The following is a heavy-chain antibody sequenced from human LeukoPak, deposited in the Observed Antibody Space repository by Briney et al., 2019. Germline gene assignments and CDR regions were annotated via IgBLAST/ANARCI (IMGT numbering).Heavy chain of an antibody. CDR1: GFTFSSYG. V-gene: IGHV3-30*02. J-gene: IGHJ6*03. CDR3: ASTLCSDDNCYFDHYYYMDV. D-gene: IGHD2-15*01. CDR2: IRYDESNK. Sequence: GGSLRLSCAASGFTFSSYGMHWVRQAPGKGLEWVACIRYDESNKYYADSVKGRFTISRDNAKNSLYLQMNSLRAEDTAVYYCASTLCSDDNCYFDHYYYMDVWGKGTTVTISS.